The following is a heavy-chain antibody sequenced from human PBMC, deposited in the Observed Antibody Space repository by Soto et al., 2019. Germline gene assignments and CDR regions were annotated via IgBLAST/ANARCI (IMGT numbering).Heavy chain of an antibody. Sequence: SETLSLTCTVSGGSLSRSSNYWGWIRQPPGKGLEWIGNIYYSENTYYNPSLKSRVTISVDTSKNQFSLRLTSVTAADTAVYYCATHPPYGPLDHWGQGTLVTVSS. CDR3: ATHPPYGPLDH. J-gene: IGHJ4*02. D-gene: IGHD4-17*01. V-gene: IGHV4-39*01. CDR1: GGSLSRSSNY. CDR2: IYYSENT.